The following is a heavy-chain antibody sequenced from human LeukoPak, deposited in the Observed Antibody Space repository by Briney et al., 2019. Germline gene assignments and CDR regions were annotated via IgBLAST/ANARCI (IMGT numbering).Heavy chain of an antibody. CDR3: ARLQGVVVQAAIRVGLDY. CDR1: GYSFTSYW. V-gene: IGHV5-51*01. J-gene: IGHJ4*02. Sequence: GGALKISCKRSGYSFTSYWIGWGRPMPGKGLEWMGIFYPGDSDTRYSPSFQGQVTISAAKSISTAYMQWSILKASDTAMYYCARLQGVVVQAAIRVGLDYWGQGALATVSS. CDR2: FYPGDSDT. D-gene: IGHD2-2*01.